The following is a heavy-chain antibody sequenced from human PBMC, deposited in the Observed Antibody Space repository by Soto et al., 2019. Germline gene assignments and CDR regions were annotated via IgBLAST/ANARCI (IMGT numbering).Heavy chain of an antibody. CDR2: IYHSGST. D-gene: IGHD2-2*01. CDR1: SGSISSSNW. V-gene: IGHV4-4*02. J-gene: IGHJ5*02. Sequence: SETLSLTCAVSSGSISSSNWWSWVRQPPGKGLEWIGEIYHSGSTNYNPSLKSRVTISVDKSKNQFSLKLSSVTAADTAVYYCARIVVVPAAKATTNWFDPWGQGTLVTVSS. CDR3: ARIVVVPAAKATTNWFDP.